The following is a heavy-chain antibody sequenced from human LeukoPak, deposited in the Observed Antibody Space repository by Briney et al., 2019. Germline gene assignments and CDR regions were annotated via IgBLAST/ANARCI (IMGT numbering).Heavy chain of an antibody. V-gene: IGHV1-69*13. CDR2: IIPIFGTA. J-gene: IGHJ4*02. Sequence: SVKVSCKASGGTFSSYAISWVRQAPGQGLEWVGGIIPIFGTANYAQKFQGRVTITADESTSTAYMELSSLRSEDTAVYYCARDSVGGYSGYDGFDYWGQGTLVTVSS. CDR3: ARDSVGGYSGYDGFDY. D-gene: IGHD5-12*01. CDR1: GGTFSSYA.